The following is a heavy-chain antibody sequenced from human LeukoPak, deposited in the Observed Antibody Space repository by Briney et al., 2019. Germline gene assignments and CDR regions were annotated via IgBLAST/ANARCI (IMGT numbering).Heavy chain of an antibody. Sequence: ASVKVSCKASGYTFTSYYMHWVRQAPGQGLEWMGIINPSGGSTSYAQKFQGRVTMTRDMSTSTVYMELSSLRSEDTAVYYCARGAPLSQIYFFYYYLDVWAKGTTVTISS. D-gene: IGHD4/OR15-4a*01. CDR1: GYTFTSYY. CDR2: INPSGGST. J-gene: IGHJ6*03. CDR3: ARGAPLSQIYFFYYYLDV. V-gene: IGHV1-46*01.